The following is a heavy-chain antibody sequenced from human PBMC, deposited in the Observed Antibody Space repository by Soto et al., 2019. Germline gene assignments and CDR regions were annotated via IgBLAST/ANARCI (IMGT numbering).Heavy chain of an antibody. CDR3: ARVFSDYGDSDY. D-gene: IGHD4-17*01. Sequence: SETLSLTCTVSGGSISSGDYYWSWIRQPPGKGLEWIGYIYYSGSTYYNPSLKSRVTISVDTSKNQFSLKLSSVTAADTAVYYCARVFSDYGDSDYWGQGTLVTVSS. J-gene: IGHJ4*02. CDR1: GGSISSGDYY. CDR2: IYYSGST. V-gene: IGHV4-30-4*01.